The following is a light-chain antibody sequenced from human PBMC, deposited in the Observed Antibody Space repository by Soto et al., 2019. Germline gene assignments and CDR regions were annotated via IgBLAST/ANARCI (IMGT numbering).Light chain of an antibody. V-gene: IGKV3-15*01. CDR3: QQYSIWRT. CDR2: GAS. J-gene: IGKJ1*01. Sequence: EIVLTQSPATLSLSPGERATLSCRASQSVGTFFAWYQQKAGQAPRLLIYGASTRATGIPARFSGSGSGTEFTLTISGLQSEDFAVYYCQQYSIWRTFGQGTKVDIK. CDR1: QSVGTF.